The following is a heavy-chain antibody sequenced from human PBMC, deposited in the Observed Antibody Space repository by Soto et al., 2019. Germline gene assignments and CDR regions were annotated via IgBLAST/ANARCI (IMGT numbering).Heavy chain of an antibody. CDR2: ISSSGGTT. D-gene: IGHD1-1*01. CDR1: EFTFSNYA. Sequence: GGSLRLSCAASEFTFSNYAMNWVRQAPGEGPEWVSLISSSGGTTYYADSVKGRFSISRDNSKNTLYLQMNSLRVEDTAIYYCAKDIQGRGATTGDDAFDIWGQGAMVTVSS. J-gene: IGHJ3*02. V-gene: IGHV3-23*01. CDR3: AKDIQGRGATTGDDAFDI.